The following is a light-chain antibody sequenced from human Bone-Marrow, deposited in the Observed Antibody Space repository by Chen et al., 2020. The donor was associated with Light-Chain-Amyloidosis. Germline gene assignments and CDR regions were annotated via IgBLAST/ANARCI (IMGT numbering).Light chain of an antibody. V-gene: IGKV3-11*01. J-gene: IGKJ4*01. Sequence: EIVLTQSPATLSLSPGERATLSCRASQSVGNYLAWYQQKPGQAPRLLIYGASNRATGIPARFSGSESGTDFTLTISSLEPEDFAVYYCQQRTNWLTFGGGTRVEI. CDR1: QSVGNY. CDR2: GAS. CDR3: QQRTNWLT.